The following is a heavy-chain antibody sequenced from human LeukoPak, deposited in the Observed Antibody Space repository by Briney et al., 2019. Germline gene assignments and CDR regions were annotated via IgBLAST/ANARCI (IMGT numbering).Heavy chain of an antibody. Sequence: SETLSLTCTVSGGSINSGSYSWSWIRQPAGKGLEWIGRIYPSGNTNYNPSLKSRVTISVDTSKNQFSLKLSSVTAADTAVYYCARGGVSGERQGIDYWGQGTLLTVSS. CDR3: ARGGVSGERQGIDY. V-gene: IGHV4-61*02. D-gene: IGHD1-1*01. CDR1: GGSINSGSYS. J-gene: IGHJ4*02. CDR2: IYPSGNT.